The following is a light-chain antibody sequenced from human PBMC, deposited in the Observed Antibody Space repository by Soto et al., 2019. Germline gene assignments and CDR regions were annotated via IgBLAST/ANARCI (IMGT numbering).Light chain of an antibody. CDR2: EVS. Sequence: QSALTQPASVSGSPGQSITIPCTGVSSDVGSYNFVSWYQQHPGKAPKLMIYEVSKRPSGVSNRFSGSKSGNTASLTISGLQAEDEADYYCCSYADSTTSTDVFGTGTKVTVL. CDR1: SSDVGSYNF. V-gene: IGLV2-23*02. J-gene: IGLJ1*01. CDR3: CSYADSTTSTDV.